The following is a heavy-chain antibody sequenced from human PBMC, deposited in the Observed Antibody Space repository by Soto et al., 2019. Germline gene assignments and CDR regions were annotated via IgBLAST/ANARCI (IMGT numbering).Heavy chain of an antibody. CDR2: IWFDGSNK. CDR3: ATEHYSAFDY. V-gene: IGHV3-33*03. J-gene: IGHJ4*02. D-gene: IGHD2-15*01. CDR1: GFTISAYD. Sequence: QVQLVESGGGVVQPGRSLRLSCAASGFTISAYDMHWVRQAPGKGLEWVAVIWFDGSNKDYGDSVKGRFTISRDNSENTLFLQMNSLIAEDTAVYYCATEHYSAFDYWGQGTLVTVSS.